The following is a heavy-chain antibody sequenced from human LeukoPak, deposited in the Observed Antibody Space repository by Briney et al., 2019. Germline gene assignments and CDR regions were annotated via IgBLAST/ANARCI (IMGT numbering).Heavy chain of an antibody. CDR1: GGSISSSSYY. CDR2: IYYSGST. J-gene: IGHJ5*02. D-gene: IGHD4-17*01. V-gene: IGHV4-39*07. CDR3: ARYGTTVTSTNWFDP. Sequence: SETLSLTCTVSGGSISSSSYYWGWIRQPPGKGLEWIGSIYYSGSTYYNPSLKSRVTISVDTSKNQFSLKLSSVTAADTAVYYCARYGTTVTSTNWFDPWGQGTLVTVSS.